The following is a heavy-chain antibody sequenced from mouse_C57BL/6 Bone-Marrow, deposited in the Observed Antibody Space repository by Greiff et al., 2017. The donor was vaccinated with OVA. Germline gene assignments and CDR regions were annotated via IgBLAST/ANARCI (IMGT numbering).Heavy chain of an antibody. J-gene: IGHJ1*03. CDR2: IHPNSGST. CDR1: GYTFTSYW. Sequence: QVHVKQPGAELVKPGASVKLSCKASGYTFTSYWMHWVKQRPGQGLEWIGMIHPNSGSTNYNEKFKSKATLTVDKSSSTAYMQLSSLTSEDSAVYYCARWNWDYYGSSFYWYFDVWGTGTTVTVSS. D-gene: IGHD1-1*01. V-gene: IGHV1-64*01. CDR3: ARWNWDYYGSSFYWYFDV.